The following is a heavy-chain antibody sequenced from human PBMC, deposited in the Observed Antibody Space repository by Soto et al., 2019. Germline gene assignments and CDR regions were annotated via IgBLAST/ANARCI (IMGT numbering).Heavy chain of an antibody. J-gene: IGHJ4*02. Sequence: PSETLSLTCGVSGASISIRNWRSWVRQSPAKGLEWIGEIYHTGTTNYNPSLKSRVTLSVDKSKNQFSMTLTSVTAADTAIYYCARVYPTQPTHLDYWGQGTLVTVSS. V-gene: IGHV4-4*02. CDR1: GASISIRNW. D-gene: IGHD2-2*01. CDR3: ARVYPTQPTHLDY. CDR2: IYHTGTT.